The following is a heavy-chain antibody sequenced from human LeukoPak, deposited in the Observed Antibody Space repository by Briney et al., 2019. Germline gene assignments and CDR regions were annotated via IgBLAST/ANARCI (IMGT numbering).Heavy chain of an antibody. CDR1: GFTFSDYY. CDR3: ARALDSGYGSGSCDY. V-gene: IGHV3-11*04. J-gene: IGHJ4*02. Sequence: GGSLRLSCAASGFTFSDYYMSWVRQAPGKGLEWVSAISGSGGSTYYADSVKGRFTISRDNAKNSLYLQMNSLRAEDTAVYYCARALDSGYGSGSCDYWGQGTLVTVSS. D-gene: IGHD3-10*01. CDR2: ISGSGGST.